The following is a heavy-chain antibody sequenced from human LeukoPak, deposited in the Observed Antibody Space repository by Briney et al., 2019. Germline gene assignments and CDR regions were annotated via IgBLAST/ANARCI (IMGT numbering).Heavy chain of an antibody. CDR2: ISDDGSDK. CDR1: GFTFSSYG. CDR3: VPSFSGSFV. V-gene: IGHV3-30*03. Sequence: PGGSLRLSCAASGFTFSSYGMNWVRQAPGKGLEWVAVISDDGSDKYYGDSVQGRFTISRDDSENTLFLEMKSLRVEDTAVYYCVPSFSGSFVWGQGTPVTVSS. J-gene: IGHJ4*02. D-gene: IGHD3-10*01.